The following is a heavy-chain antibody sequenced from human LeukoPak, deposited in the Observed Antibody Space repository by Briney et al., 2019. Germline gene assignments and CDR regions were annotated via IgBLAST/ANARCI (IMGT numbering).Heavy chain of an antibody. CDR2: IYYTGNT. V-gene: IGHV4-4*02. Sequence: PSETLSLTCAVSGGSITSSNWWSWVRQPPGKGLEWIGEIYYTGNTNYNPSLKSRVTISVDKSNNQFSLHLSSVTAADTAVYYCAKSNAWDWFDPWGQGTLVTVSS. J-gene: IGHJ5*02. CDR1: GGSITSSNW. D-gene: IGHD4-11*01. CDR3: AKSNAWDWFDP.